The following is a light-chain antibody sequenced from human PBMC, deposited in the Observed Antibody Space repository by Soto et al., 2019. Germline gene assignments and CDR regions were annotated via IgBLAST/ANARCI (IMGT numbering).Light chain of an antibody. CDR1: QSVSSN. J-gene: IGKJ1*01. Sequence: EIVLTQSPVTLSVSPGERATLSCRASQSVSSNLAWYQQKPGQAPSLLIYGAFTRATGIPARLSGTGYGTEFTITISSMQSEDFALYYCQQYKDWTLTFGQGTKVDIK. V-gene: IGKV3-15*01. CDR3: QQYKDWTLT. CDR2: GAF.